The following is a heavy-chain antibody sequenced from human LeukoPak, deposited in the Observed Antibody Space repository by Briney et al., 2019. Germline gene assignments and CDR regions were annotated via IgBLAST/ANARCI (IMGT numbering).Heavy chain of an antibody. D-gene: IGHD3-22*01. CDR3: ARDYYYDSSGYSPFDF. CDR1: GGTFSSYA. J-gene: IGHJ4*02. Sequence: SVKVSCKASGGTFSSYAISWVRQAPGQGLEWMGGIIPIFGTANYAQKFQGRVTITADTSTTTAYMELSSLRPDDTAVYYCARDYYYDSSGYSPFDFWGQGTLVTVSS. CDR2: IIPIFGTA. V-gene: IGHV1-69*06.